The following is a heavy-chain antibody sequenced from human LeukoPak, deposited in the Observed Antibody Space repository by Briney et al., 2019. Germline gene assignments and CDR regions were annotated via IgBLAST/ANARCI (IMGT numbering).Heavy chain of an antibody. CDR1: GGTFSSYA. Sequence: GASVKVSCKASGGTFSSYAISWVRQAPGQGLEWMGGIIPIFGTANYAQKFQGRVTITADKSTSTAYMELSSLRSEDTAVYYCARDNRPAAMWYYYYYMDVWGKGTTVTVSS. CDR3: ARDNRPAAMWYYYYYMDV. CDR2: IIPIFGTA. J-gene: IGHJ6*03. V-gene: IGHV1-69*06. D-gene: IGHD2-2*01.